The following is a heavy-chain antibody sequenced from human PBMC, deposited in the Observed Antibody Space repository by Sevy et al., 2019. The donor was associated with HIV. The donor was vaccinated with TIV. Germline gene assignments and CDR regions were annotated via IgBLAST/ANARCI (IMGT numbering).Heavy chain of an antibody. V-gene: IGHV3-11*06. J-gene: IGHJ4*02. Sequence: GGSLRLSCSASGFTFSDYYMSWIRQAPGKGLEWVSYISTSSTYTNHADSVKGRFTISRDNANNSLYLQMNSLRAEDTAVYFCARVRYKYGSYYFDYLGQGTLVTVSS. D-gene: IGHD5-18*01. CDR1: GFTFSDYY. CDR2: ISTSSTYT. CDR3: ARVRYKYGSYYFDY.